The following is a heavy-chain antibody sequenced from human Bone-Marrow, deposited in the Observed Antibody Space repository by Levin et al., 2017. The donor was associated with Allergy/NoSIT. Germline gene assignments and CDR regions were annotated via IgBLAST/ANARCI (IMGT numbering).Heavy chain of an antibody. CDR1: GYTFTSYD. CDR2: MNPNSGNT. D-gene: IGHD6-6*01. V-gene: IGHV1-8*01. J-gene: IGHJ6*02. Sequence: ASVKVSCKASGYTFTSYDINWVRQATGQGLEWMGWMNPNSGNTGYAQKFQGRVTMTRNTSISTAYMELSSLRSEDTAVYYCASGILQSIAARPVPDYYYYGMDVWGQGTTVTVSS. CDR3: ASGILQSIAARPVPDYYYYGMDV.